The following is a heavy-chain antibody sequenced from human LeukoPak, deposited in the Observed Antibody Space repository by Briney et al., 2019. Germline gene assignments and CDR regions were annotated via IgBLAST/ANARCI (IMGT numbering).Heavy chain of an antibody. V-gene: IGHV4-38-2*02. CDR2: IYRSGNT. D-gene: IGHD2-15*01. CDR3: ARTSEGYCSGGSCWDFYYYMDV. J-gene: IGHJ6*03. CDR1: GYSISGGHY. Sequence: SETLSLTCTASGYSISGGHYWGWIRQPPGKGLEWIGSIYRSGNTFYNPSLKSRVTISVDTSKNQFSLKLSSVTAADTAVYYCARTSEGYCSGGSCWDFYYYMDVWGKGTTVTVSS.